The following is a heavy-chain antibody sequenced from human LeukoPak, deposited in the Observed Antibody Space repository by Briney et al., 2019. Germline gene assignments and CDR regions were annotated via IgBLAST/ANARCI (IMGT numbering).Heavy chain of an antibody. CDR2: IHDSGST. J-gene: IGHJ5*02. CDR1: GGSISSYY. Sequence: PSETLSLTCTVSGGSISSYYWNWIRQPPGGGLEWIGFIHDSGSTNYNPSLKSRVTISVDTSKSQFSLKLRSVTAADTAVYYCARRRIGDSTITIYNWFDPWGQGTLVTVSS. CDR3: ARRRIGDSTITIYNWFDP. V-gene: IGHV4-59*08. D-gene: IGHD4-11*01.